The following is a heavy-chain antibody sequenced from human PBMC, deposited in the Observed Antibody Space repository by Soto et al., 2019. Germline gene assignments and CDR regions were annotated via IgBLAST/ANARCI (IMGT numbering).Heavy chain of an antibody. V-gene: IGHV1-18*04. CDR3: ARARSELPLTSPDY. D-gene: IGHD1-7*01. Sequence: ASVKVSCKASGYTFTSYGISWVRQAPGQGLEWMGWISAYNGNTNYAQKLQGRVTMTTDTSTSTAYMEPRSLRSDDTAVYYCARARSELPLTSPDYWGQGTLVTVSS. J-gene: IGHJ4*02. CDR1: GYTFTSYG. CDR2: ISAYNGNT.